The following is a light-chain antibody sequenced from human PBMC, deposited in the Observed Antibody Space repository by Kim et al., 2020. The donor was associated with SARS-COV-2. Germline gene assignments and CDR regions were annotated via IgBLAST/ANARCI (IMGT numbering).Light chain of an antibody. V-gene: IGLV3-1*01. CDR2: QDS. CDR3: QARDSSTVV. J-gene: IGLJ2*01. CDR1: KLGDKY. Sequence: SVAPGQTARLTCSGDKLGDKYACWYQQKPGQSPVLVIYQDSKRPSGIPERFSGSNSGNTATLTISGTQAMDEADYYCQARDSSTVVFGGGTQLTVL.